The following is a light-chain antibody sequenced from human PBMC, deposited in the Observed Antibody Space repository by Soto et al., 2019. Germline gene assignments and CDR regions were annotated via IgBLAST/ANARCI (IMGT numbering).Light chain of an antibody. CDR2: DAS. CDR1: QTISRS. Sequence: EIVLTQSPATLSVSPGERATLSCRASQTISRSLAWYQQKPGQPPMLLIYDASTRATGIPARFSGSGSGTEFTLTISSLQSEDFAVYYCQQYNNWPGTFGQGTKVDIK. V-gene: IGKV3-15*01. J-gene: IGKJ1*01. CDR3: QQYNNWPGT.